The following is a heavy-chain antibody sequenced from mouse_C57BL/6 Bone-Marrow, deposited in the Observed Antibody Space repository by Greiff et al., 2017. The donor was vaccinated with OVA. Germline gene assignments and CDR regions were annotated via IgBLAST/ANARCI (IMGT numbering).Heavy chain of an antibody. CDR3: ARPLWITTVVDWFAY. CDR1: GYTFTDHT. Sequence: QVQLQQSDAELVKPGASVKISCKVSGYTFTDHTIHWMKQRPEQGLEWIGYIYPRDGSTKYNEKFKGKATLTADKSSSTAYMQLNSLTSEDSAVYFCARPLWITTVVDWFAYWGQGTLVTVSA. V-gene: IGHV1-78*01. D-gene: IGHD1-1*01. J-gene: IGHJ3*01. CDR2: IYPRDGST.